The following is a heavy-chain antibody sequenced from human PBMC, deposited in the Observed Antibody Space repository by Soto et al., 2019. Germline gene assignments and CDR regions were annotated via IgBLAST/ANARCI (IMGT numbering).Heavy chain of an antibody. V-gene: IGHV1-69*06. CDR2: IIPIFGTA. D-gene: IGHD2-15*01. CDR1: GGTFSSYA. Sequence: AASVKVSCKASGGTFSSYAISWVRQAPGQGLEWMGGIIPIFGTANYAQKFQGRVTITADKPTSTAYMELSSLRSEDTAVYYCARDLRDIVVVVAATPPTYYYHYGMDVWGQGTTVTVSS. CDR3: ARDLRDIVVVVAATPPTYYYHYGMDV. J-gene: IGHJ6*02.